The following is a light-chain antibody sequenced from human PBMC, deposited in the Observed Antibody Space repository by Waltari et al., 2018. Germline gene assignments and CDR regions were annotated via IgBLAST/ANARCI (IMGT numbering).Light chain of an antibody. CDR3: QHYNTYPVT. Sequence: DIQMTQSPSTVSASVGDRVTITCRASQSISTWLAWYQQKPGKAPKLLIYKASDLESGVPSRFSGSGSGTEFTLTISSLQSDDFATYYCQHYNTYPVTFGQGTKLDI. V-gene: IGKV1-5*03. CDR2: KAS. CDR1: QSISTW. J-gene: IGKJ2*01.